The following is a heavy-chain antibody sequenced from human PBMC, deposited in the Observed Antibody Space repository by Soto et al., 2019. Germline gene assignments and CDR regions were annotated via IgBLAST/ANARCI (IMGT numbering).Heavy chain of an antibody. CDR1: GFTFTNYP. Sequence: GGTLRLSCTASGFTFTNYPMRWVRQATGKGLEWVAVISYDGTNKYYGDSVQGRFTISRDNSKNTLYLQMNSLRAEDTAVYYCARGSGYYYGDDYWGQGTLVTVSS. D-gene: IGHD3-22*01. CDR3: ARGSGYYYGDDY. V-gene: IGHV3-30*04. J-gene: IGHJ4*02. CDR2: ISYDGTNK.